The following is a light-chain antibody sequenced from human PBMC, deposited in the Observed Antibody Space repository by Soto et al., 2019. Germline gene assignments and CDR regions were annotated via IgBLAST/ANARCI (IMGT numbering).Light chain of an antibody. CDR2: AAS. Sequence: TQSPSSVSASFRDKVTITCRASQSISSYLNWYQQKPGKAPNLLIYAASTLQSGVPSRFSGSGSGTYFTVIICSLQPEDVATYYWPQSSTPLITFAGGAKLDIK. V-gene: IGKV1-39*01. CDR3: PQSSTPLIT. CDR1: QSISSY. J-gene: IGKJ4*01.